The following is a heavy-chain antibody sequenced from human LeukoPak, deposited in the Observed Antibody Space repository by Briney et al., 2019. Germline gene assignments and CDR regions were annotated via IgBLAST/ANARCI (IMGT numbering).Heavy chain of an antibody. CDR2: IWYDGSNK. D-gene: IGHD6-19*01. CDR3: ASQRYSSGWYQVDY. Sequence: QTGGSLRLSCAASGFTFSSYGMHWVRQAPGKGLEWVAVIWYDGSNKYYADSVKGRFTISRDNSKNTLYLQMNSLRAEDTAVYYCASQRYSSGWYQVDYWGQGTLVTVSS. CDR1: GFTFSSYG. V-gene: IGHV3-33*08. J-gene: IGHJ4*02.